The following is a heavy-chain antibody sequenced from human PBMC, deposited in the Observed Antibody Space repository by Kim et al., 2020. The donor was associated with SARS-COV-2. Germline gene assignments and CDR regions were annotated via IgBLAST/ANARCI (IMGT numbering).Heavy chain of an antibody. CDR3: ARSSQGGTAMNRYYYYGMDV. V-gene: IGHV3-53*01. D-gene: IGHD5-18*01. J-gene: IGHJ6*02. Sequence: GGSLRLSCAASGFTVSSNYMSWVRQAPGKGLEWVSVIYSGGSTYYADSVKGRFTISRDNSKNTLYLQMNSLRAEDTAVYYCARSSQGGTAMNRYYYYGMDVWGQGTTVTVSS. CDR1: GFTVSSNY. CDR2: IYSGGST.